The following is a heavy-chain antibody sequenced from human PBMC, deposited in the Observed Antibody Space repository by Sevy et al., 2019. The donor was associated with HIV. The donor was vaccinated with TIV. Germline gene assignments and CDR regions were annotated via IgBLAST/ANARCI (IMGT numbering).Heavy chain of an antibody. CDR2: ISYDGSNK. Sequence: GGSLRLSCATSGFTFSSYGMHWVRQAPGKGLEWVAVISYDGSNKYYADSEKGRFTISRDNSKNTLYLQMNSLRAEDTAVYYCAKDPYDSSGYNYYFDYWGQGTLVTVSS. D-gene: IGHD3-22*01. CDR3: AKDPYDSSGYNYYFDY. CDR1: GFTFSSYG. V-gene: IGHV3-30*18. J-gene: IGHJ4*02.